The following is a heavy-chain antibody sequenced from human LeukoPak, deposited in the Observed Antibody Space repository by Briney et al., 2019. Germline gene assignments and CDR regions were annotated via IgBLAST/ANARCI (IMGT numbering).Heavy chain of an antibody. J-gene: IGHJ4*02. Sequence: GGSLRLSCAASGFTFSSYAMSWVRQAPGKGLEWVSAISGSGGSTYYADSVKGRFTISRDNSKNTLYLQMNSLRAEDTAVYYCAKDKGYDSSGYYYSDWGQGTLVTVSS. V-gene: IGHV3-23*01. CDR3: AKDKGYDSSGYYYSD. CDR1: GFTFSSYA. D-gene: IGHD3-22*01. CDR2: ISGSGGST.